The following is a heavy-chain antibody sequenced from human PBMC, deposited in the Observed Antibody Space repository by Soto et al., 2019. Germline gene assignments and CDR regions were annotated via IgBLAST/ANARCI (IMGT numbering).Heavy chain of an antibody. CDR3: ARDHLYSSSSARGRGMAV. CDR2: IIPIFGTA. J-gene: IGHJ6*02. D-gene: IGHD6-6*01. CDR1: GGTFSSYA. V-gene: IGHV1-69*01. Sequence: QVQLVQSGAEVKTPGSSVKVSCKASGGTFSSYAISWLRQAPGQGLEWMGGIIPIFGTANYAQKFQGRVTITADEYTRTAYMELSSLRSEDTAVYYWARDHLYSSSSARGRGMAVWGQGTTVIVSS.